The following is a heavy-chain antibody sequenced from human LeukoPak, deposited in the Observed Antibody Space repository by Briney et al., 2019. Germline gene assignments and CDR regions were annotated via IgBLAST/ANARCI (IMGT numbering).Heavy chain of an antibody. CDR3: ARASQWLAFDD. CDR1: GFTVSSNY. CDR2: FYNGGST. Sequence: GGSLRLSCATSGFTVSSNYMSWVRQAPGKGLEWVSVFYNGGSTNYADSVKGRFTISSDNSKNTLYLQMNSLRVEDTAVYFCARASQWLAFDDWGQGTLVTVSS. D-gene: IGHD6-19*01. V-gene: IGHV3-66*01. J-gene: IGHJ4*02.